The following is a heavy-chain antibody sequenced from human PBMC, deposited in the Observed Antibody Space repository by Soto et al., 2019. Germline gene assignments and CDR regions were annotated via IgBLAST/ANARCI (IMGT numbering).Heavy chain of an antibody. D-gene: IGHD2-21*02. CDR3: ARVVTLYWYFDL. CDR1: GVSISSYY. J-gene: IGHJ2*01. Sequence: QVQLQESGPGLVKPSETLSLTCTVSGVSISSYYWSWIRQPPGKGLEWIGYIYYSGSTNYNPSLKSRVTISVDTSKNQFSLKLSSVTAADTAVYYCARVVTLYWYFDLWGSGTLVTVSS. V-gene: IGHV4-59*01. CDR2: IYYSGST.